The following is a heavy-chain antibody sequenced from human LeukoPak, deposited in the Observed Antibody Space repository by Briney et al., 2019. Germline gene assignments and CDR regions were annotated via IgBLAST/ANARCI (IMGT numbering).Heavy chain of an antibody. V-gene: IGHV4-59*08. J-gene: IGHJ4*02. D-gene: IGHD4-23*01. CDR3: ARHGNGPDSEFDH. CDR1: GGSISSYY. CDR2: IYYSGST. Sequence: SETLSLTCTVSGGSISSYYWSWIRQPPGKGLEWIGYIYYSGSTNYNPSLKSRVTISVDTSKNQFSLKLSSVTAADTAVYYCARHGNGPDSEFDHWGQGALVTVSS.